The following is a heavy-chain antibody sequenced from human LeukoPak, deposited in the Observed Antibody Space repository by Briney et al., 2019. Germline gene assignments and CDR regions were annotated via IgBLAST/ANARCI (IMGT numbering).Heavy chain of an antibody. CDR3: AKGGGDSSGYYRAFDI. J-gene: IGHJ3*02. V-gene: IGHV3-9*01. CDR2: ISWNSGSI. CDR1: GFTFDDYA. D-gene: IGHD3-22*01. Sequence: GGSLRLSCAASGFTFDDYAMHWVRQAPGKGLEWVSGISWNSGSIGYADSVKGRFTISRDNAKNSLYLQMNSLRAEDTALYYCAKGGGDSSGYYRAFDIWGQGTMVTVSS.